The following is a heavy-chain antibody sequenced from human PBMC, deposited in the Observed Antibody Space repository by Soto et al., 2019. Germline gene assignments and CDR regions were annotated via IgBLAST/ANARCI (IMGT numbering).Heavy chain of an antibody. V-gene: IGHV4-59*01. CDR1: GGSISSYY. J-gene: IGHJ6*02. D-gene: IGHD6-6*01. CDR3: ARGPYSSSYVANYYYGMDV. CDR2: IYYSGST. Sequence: SETLSLTCTVSGGSISSYYWSWIRQPPGKGLEWIGYIYYSGSTNYNPSLKSRVTISVDTSKNQFSLKLSSVTAADTAMYYCARGPYSSSYVANYYYGMDVWGQGTTVTVSS.